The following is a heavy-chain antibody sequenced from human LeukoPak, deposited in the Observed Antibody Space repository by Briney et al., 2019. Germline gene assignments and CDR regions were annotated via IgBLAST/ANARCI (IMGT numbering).Heavy chain of an antibody. CDR3: ARGQRAYSSGATDY. CDR2: INHSGST. Sequence: SETLSLTCAVYGGSFSGYYWSWIRQPPGKGLEWIGEINHSGSTNYNPSLKSRVTISVDTSKNQFSLKLSSVTAADTAVYYCARGQRAYSSGATDYWGQGTLVTVSS. D-gene: IGHD6-19*01. V-gene: IGHV4-34*01. CDR1: GGSFSGYY. J-gene: IGHJ4*02.